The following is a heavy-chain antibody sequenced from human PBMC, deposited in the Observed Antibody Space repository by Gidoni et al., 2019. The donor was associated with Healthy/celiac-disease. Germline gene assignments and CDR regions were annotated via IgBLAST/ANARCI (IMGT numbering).Heavy chain of an antibody. D-gene: IGHD6-13*01. J-gene: IGHJ5*02. CDR1: GFIFRSYA. CDR3: ARGASSWYENWFDP. Sequence: QVQLLGSGGGVVKPGRSLQPSFAASGFIFRSYAMHWVRRAPGKGLEWVAVISYDGSNKYYADSVKGRFTISRDNSKNTLYLQMNSLRAEDTAVYYCARGASSWYENWFDPWGQGTLVTVSS. V-gene: IGHV3-30-3*01. CDR2: ISYDGSNK.